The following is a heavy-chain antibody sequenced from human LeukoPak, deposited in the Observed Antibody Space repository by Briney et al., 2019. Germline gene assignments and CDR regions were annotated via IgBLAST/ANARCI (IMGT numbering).Heavy chain of an antibody. CDR3: ARVRRLGYCSSTSCSRGTNWFDP. J-gene: IGHJ5*02. V-gene: IGHV4-34*01. CDR1: GGSFSGYY. Sequence: SETLSLTCAVYGGSFSGYYWSWIRQPPGKGLEWIGEINHSGSTNYNPSLKSRVTISVDMSKNQFSLKLSSVTAADTAVYYCARVRRLGYCSSTSCSRGTNWFDPWGQGTLVTVSS. CDR2: INHSGST. D-gene: IGHD2-2*01.